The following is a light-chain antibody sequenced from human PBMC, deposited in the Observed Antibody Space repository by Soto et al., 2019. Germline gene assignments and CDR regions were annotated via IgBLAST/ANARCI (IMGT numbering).Light chain of an antibody. Sequence: EIVLTQSPATLSLSPGERATLSCRASQNVSRFLAWYQRRPGQAPRLLIYDASNRASDIPARFSGSGSGTDFTLTISSLEPEDSAVYYCQQRSNWPPLTFGGGTKGEIK. CDR2: DAS. CDR3: QQRSNWPPLT. CDR1: QNVSRF. V-gene: IGKV3-11*01. J-gene: IGKJ4*01.